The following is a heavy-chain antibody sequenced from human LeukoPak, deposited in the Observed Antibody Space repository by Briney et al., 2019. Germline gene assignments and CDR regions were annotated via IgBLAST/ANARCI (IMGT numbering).Heavy chain of an antibody. J-gene: IGHJ4*02. D-gene: IGHD4-23*01. Sequence: GGSLRLSCAASGFTFSSYSMNWVRQAPGKGLEWVSSISSSSSYIYYADSVKGRFTISRDNAKNSLYLQMNSLRAEDTAVYYCARDHTVGPHYFDYWGQGTLVTVSS. CDR2: ISSSSSYI. CDR3: ARDHTVGPHYFDY. V-gene: IGHV3-21*01. CDR1: GFTFSSYS.